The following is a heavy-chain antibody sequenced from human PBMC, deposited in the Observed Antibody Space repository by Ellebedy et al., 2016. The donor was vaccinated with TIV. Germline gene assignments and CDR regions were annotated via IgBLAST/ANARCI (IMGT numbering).Heavy chain of an antibody. J-gene: IGHJ3*02. CDR2: IDPNSGDT. CDR3: AREGWERSFDI. V-gene: IGHV1-2*02. D-gene: IGHD1-1*01. Sequence: ASVKVSXXTSGYSFVANYLHWVRQAPGQRPELMGWIDPNSGDTKYTEKFQGRVAMTRDTSITTAYMELSRLRSDDTAVYYCAREGWERSFDIWGQGTMVTVSS. CDR1: GYSFVANY.